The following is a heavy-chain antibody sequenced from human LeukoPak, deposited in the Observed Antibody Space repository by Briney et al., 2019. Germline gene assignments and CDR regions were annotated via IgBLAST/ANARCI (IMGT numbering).Heavy chain of an antibody. D-gene: IGHD4-23*01. CDR1: GYTFTSYG. V-gene: IGHV1-8*02. Sequence: ASVKVSCKASGYTFTSYGISWVRQATGQGLEWMGYMKPNSGYTGYAQKFQGRVTMTRDTSISTAYMELSSLTSEDTAVYYCATELRWKDHWGQGTLVTVSS. J-gene: IGHJ4*02. CDR3: ATELRWKDH. CDR2: MKPNSGYT.